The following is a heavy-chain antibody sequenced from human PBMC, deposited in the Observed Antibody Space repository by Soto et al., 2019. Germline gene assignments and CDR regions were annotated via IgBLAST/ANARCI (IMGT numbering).Heavy chain of an antibody. CDR2: MNPNSGNT. J-gene: IGHJ4*02. D-gene: IGHD4-17*01. CDR1: GYTFTSYD. CDR3: ASTLYGDNVDY. Sequence: QVQLVQSGAEVKKPGASVKVSCKASGYTFTSYDINWVRQATGQGLEWMGWMNPNSGNTGYAQKFQGRVTMTRKTSISTAYIELRTLSSEDTVVYYGASTLYGDNVDYWGQGTLVTVSS. V-gene: IGHV1-8*01.